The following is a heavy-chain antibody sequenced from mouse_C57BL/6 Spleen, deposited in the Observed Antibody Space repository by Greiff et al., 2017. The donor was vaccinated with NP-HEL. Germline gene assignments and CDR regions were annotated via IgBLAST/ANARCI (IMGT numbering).Heavy chain of an antibody. Sequence: VQLQQSGPELVKPGASVKISCKASGYAFSSSWMNWVKQRPGKGLEWIGRIYPGDGDTNYNGKFKGKATLTADKSSSTAYMQLSSLTSEDSAVYFCARNYCSSHFDYWGQGTTLTVSS. CDR3: ARNYCSSHFDY. J-gene: IGHJ2*01. V-gene: IGHV1-82*01. D-gene: IGHD1-1*01. CDR2: IYPGDGDT. CDR1: GYAFSSSW.